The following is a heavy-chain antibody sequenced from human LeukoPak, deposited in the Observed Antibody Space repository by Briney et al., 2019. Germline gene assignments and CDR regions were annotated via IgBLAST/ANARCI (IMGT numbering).Heavy chain of an antibody. V-gene: IGHV3-23*01. CDR3: ASGVRVIRSLHY. D-gene: IGHD3-10*01. J-gene: IGHJ4*02. Sequence: GGSLRLSCAASGFTFTSYAMIWVRQAPGKGLDWVSVISGSGGNTYYADSVKGRFTISRDNSKNTLYLQMNSLRAEDTAVYYCASGVRVIRSLHYWGQGTLVTVSS. CDR1: GFTFTSYA. CDR2: ISGSGGNT.